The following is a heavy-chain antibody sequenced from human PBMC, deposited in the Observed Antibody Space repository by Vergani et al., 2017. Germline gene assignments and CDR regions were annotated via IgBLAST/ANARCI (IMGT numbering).Heavy chain of an antibody. CDR3: AREVLGSRGAFDI. J-gene: IGHJ3*02. Sequence: QVQLVESGGGLVKPGGSLRLSCAASGFTFSDYYMSWIRQAPGKGLEWVSYISSNGGSTYYANSVKGRFTISRDNSKNTLYLQMNSLRAEDTAVYYCAREVLGSRGAFDIWGQGTMVTVSS. CDR2: ISSNGGST. CDR1: GFTFSDYY. V-gene: IGHV3-11*01. D-gene: IGHD3-16*01.